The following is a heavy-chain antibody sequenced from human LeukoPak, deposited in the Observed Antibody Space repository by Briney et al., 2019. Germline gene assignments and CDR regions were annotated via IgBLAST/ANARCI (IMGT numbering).Heavy chain of an antibody. J-gene: IGHJ4*02. D-gene: IGHD5-24*01. CDR3: ARSMAGNYYFDY. CDR1: GYTFTGYY. V-gene: IGHV1-2*02. Sequence: ASVKVSCKASGYTFTGYYMHWVRQAPGQGLEWMGWINPNSGGTNYAQEFQGRVTMTRDTSISAAYMELSRLRSDDTAVCYCARSMAGNYYFDYWGQGTLVTVSS. CDR2: INPNSGGT.